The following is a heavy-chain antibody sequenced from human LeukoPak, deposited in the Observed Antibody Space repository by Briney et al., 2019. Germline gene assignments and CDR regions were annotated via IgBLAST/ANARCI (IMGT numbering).Heavy chain of an antibody. V-gene: IGHV4-34*01. D-gene: IGHD3-22*01. J-gene: IGHJ4*02. CDR3: ARGPPLTYDGTGYYFFDS. CDR1: GGSLSGYW. Sequence: SETVSLTCAVYGGSLSGYWWSWIRQPPGKGLEWLGEINHSGSTNYNPSLKSRVTISVDTSKNQFSLRLSSVTAADTAVYYCARGPPLTYDGTGYYFFDSWGQGTLVTVSS. CDR2: INHSGST.